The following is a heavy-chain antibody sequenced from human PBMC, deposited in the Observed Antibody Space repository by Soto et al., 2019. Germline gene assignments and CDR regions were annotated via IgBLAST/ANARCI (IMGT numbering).Heavy chain of an antibody. V-gene: IGHV1-18*01. CDR2: ISAYNGNT. CDR1: GYTFGTSG. Sequence: QVQLVQSGAELKKPGASVRVSCKTYGYTFGTSGCHWVRQAPGQGLEWMGWISAYNGNTYYIQKLQGRGTMTTDTSTSTAYMELRSLQSDDTAVSLCTRDDLLVVPSALDLWGKGTMVTVSS. CDR3: TRDDLLVVPSALDL. D-gene: IGHD2-2*01. J-gene: IGHJ3*01.